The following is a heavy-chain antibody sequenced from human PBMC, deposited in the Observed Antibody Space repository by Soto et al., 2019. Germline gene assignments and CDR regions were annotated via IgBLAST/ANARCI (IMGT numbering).Heavy chain of an antibody. CDR2: IYYNGCT. CDR1: GGSISSYY. D-gene: IGHD2-2*01. Sequence: PSETLSLTCTVSGGSISSYYWSWIRQPPGKGLEWIGYIYYNGCTTYYHSLMSRVTILLVTSKNQFFLKLSSVIAVDTAVYYCSRRTVVYCCSTSCPSASHKIYYYYYMDVWGKGTTVTVS. J-gene: IGHJ6*03. V-gene: IGHV4-59*08. CDR3: SRRTVVYCCSTSCPSASHKIYYYYYMDV.